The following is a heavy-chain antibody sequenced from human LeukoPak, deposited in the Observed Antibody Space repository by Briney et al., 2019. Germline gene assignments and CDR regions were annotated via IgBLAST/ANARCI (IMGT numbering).Heavy chain of an antibody. Sequence: GGSLRLXCAASGFTFSSYSMNWVRQAPGKGLEWVSSISSSSSYIYYADSVKGRFTISRDNAKNSLYLQMNSLRAEDTAVYYCARDFRDGYNRPYWGQGTLVTVSS. J-gene: IGHJ4*02. CDR2: ISSSSSYI. CDR3: ARDFRDGYNRPY. CDR1: GFTFSSYS. D-gene: IGHD5-24*01. V-gene: IGHV3-21*01.